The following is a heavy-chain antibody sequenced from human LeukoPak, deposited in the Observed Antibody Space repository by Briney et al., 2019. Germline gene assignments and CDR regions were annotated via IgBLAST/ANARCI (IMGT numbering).Heavy chain of an antibody. CDR1: GFTFSNYW. Sequence: GGSLRLSCAASGFTFSNYWMHWVRQAPGKGLEWVSALSGSGGSTYYADSVRGRFTISRDNSKNTLYLQMNSLRAEDTAVYYCAKGAYYYDSSGDDAFDIWGQGTMVTVSS. CDR2: LSGSGGST. D-gene: IGHD3-22*01. V-gene: IGHV3-23*01. J-gene: IGHJ3*02. CDR3: AKGAYYYDSSGDDAFDI.